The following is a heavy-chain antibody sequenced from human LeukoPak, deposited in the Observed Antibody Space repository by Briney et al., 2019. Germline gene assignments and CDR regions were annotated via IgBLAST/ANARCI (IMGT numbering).Heavy chain of an antibody. CDR1: GFTFSNYW. CDR2: INSDGSST. J-gene: IGHJ4*02. Sequence: PGGSLRLSCAAFGFTFSNYWMHWVRQAPGKGLVWVSRINSDGSSTNYADSVKGRFTISRDNAKNTLYLQMNSLRAEDTAMFYCSRGGNHDYWGQGTLVSVSS. V-gene: IGHV3-74*01. CDR3: SRGGNHDY.